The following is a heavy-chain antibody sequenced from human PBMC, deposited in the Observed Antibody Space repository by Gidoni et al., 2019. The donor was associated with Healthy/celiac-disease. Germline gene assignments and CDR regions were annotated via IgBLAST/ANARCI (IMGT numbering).Heavy chain of an antibody. D-gene: IGHD2-21*01. CDR3: TTDSGRGDRAFDI. V-gene: IGHV3-15*07. J-gene: IGHJ3*02. Sequence: EVQLVESGGGLVKPGGSLRLSCAASGFTFSNAWMNWVRQAPGKGLEWVGRIKSKTDGGTTDYAAPVKGRFTISRDDSKNTLYLQMNSLKTEDTAVYYCTTDSGRGDRAFDIWGQGTMVTVSS. CDR2: IKSKTDGGTT. CDR1: GFTFSNAW.